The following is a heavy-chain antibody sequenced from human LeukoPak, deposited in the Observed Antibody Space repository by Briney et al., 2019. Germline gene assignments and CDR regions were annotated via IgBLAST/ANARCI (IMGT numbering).Heavy chain of an antibody. Sequence: GGSLRLSCAASGFTLSSYATSWVRQAPGKGLEWVSGVSGSGGATYYSGSVKGRCTISRDNSKNTLYLQMHSLRAEDTAVYYCAKGTHFDFWSGYYGLDYWGQGTLVTVSS. CDR1: GFTLSSYA. CDR2: VSGSGGAT. D-gene: IGHD3-3*01. V-gene: IGHV3-23*01. CDR3: AKGTHFDFWSGYYGLDY. J-gene: IGHJ4*02.